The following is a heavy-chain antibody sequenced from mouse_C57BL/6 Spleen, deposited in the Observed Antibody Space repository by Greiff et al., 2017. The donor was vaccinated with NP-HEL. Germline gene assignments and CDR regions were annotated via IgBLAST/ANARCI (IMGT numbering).Heavy chain of an antibody. CDR3: ARTIGVRAMDY. D-gene: IGHD2-14*01. CDR2: IYPGGGYT. CDR1: GYTFTNYW. Sequence: QVQLQQSGAELVRPGTSVKMSCKASGYTFTNYWIGWAKQRPGHGLEWIGDIYPGGGYTNYNEKFKGKATLTADKSSSTAYMQFSSLTSEDSAIYYCARTIGVRAMDYWGQGTSVTVSS. J-gene: IGHJ4*01. V-gene: IGHV1-63*01.